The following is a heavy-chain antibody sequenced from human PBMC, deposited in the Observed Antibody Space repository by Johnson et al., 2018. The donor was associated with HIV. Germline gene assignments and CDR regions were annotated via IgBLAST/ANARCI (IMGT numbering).Heavy chain of an antibody. V-gene: IGHV3-66*01. CDR2: IQSGGGT. CDR3: SSDQDNSDSSGYYRGVRAFDI. CDR1: GFTVSSNY. Sequence: VQLVESEGGLVQPGGSLRLSCTASGFTVSSNYMSWVRQAPGTGLKWVAIIQSGGGTYHADSVNGRFTISRDNSKNTLYLQMNSLRAEDTALYFCSSDQDNSDSSGYYRGVRAFDIWGQGTMVTITS. J-gene: IGHJ3*02. D-gene: IGHD3-22*01.